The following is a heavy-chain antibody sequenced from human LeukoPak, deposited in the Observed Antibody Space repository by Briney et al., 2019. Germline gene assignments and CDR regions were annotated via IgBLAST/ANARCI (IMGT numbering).Heavy chain of an antibody. CDR2: IYSGGST. V-gene: IGHV3-53*01. CDR1: GFTVSSNY. J-gene: IGHJ4*02. D-gene: IGHD6-19*01. Sequence: PGGSLRLSCAASGFTVSSNYMSWVRQAPGKGLEWVSVIYSGGSTYYADSVKGRFTISRDNSKNTLYLQMNSLRAEDTAVYYCGREGLSSGPDSPDKFDYWGQGTLVTVSS. CDR3: GREGLSSGPDSPDKFDY.